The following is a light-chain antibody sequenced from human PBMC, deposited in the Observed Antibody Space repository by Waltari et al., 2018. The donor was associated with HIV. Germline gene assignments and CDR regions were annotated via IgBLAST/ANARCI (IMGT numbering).Light chain of an antibody. Sequence: QSALTQPPSASGSPGQSVTLSCPGTRSDVGGFDYVSWYQQHPAKAPKLLIYAVNRRPSGVPDRFSGSKSGNTASLTVSGLQTEDEADYYCSSYADTNNVLFGGGTKLTVL. CDR1: RSDVGGFDY. CDR3: SSYADTNNVL. CDR2: AVN. V-gene: IGLV2-8*01. J-gene: IGLJ3*02.